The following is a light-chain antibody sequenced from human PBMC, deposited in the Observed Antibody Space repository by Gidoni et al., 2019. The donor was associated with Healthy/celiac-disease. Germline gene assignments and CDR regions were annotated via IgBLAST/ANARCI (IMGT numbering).Light chain of an antibody. CDR1: SSDVGGYNY. CDR3: SAYTSSSTWV. J-gene: IGLJ3*02. Sequence: SALTQPASVTGSPVQPITISCTGTSSDVGGYNYVSWYHPHPGKAHNLMIYDVSNRPSGVSNRFSGSKSGNTAALTISGLQAEDEADYYCSAYTSSSTWVFGGGTKLTVL. V-gene: IGLV2-14*03. CDR2: DVS.